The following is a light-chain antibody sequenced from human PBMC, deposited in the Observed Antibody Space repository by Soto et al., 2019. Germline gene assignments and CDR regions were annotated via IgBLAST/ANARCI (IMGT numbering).Light chain of an antibody. V-gene: IGLV2-14*03. CDR1: SSDVGSYNY. CDR2: DVS. Sequence: QSALTQPASLSGSPGQSITISCTGTSSDVGSYNYVSWYQQHPGKAPKLMIYDVSNRPSGVSNRFSGSKSGNTASLTISGLQAEDEADYYCNSYTGSSTPYVFGTGTKLTVL. CDR3: NSYTGSSTPYV. J-gene: IGLJ1*01.